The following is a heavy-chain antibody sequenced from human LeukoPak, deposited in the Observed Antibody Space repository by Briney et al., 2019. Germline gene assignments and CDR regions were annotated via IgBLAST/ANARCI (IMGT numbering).Heavy chain of an antibody. D-gene: IGHD3-10*01. CDR2: VYTDGNI. CDR1: GFTFGTYS. Sequence: GGSLRLSCAASGFTFGTYSMNWVRQAPGKGLEWVSVVYTDGNIYYADSVKGRFTISKDNSKNTVDLLMHSVTAEDTALYYCARGRFGDPLNYWGQGTLATVSS. V-gene: IGHV3-53*01. J-gene: IGHJ4*02. CDR3: ARGRFGDPLNY.